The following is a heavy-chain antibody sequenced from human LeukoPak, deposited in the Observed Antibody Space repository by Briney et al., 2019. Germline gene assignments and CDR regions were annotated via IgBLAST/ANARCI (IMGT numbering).Heavy chain of an antibody. Sequence: ASVKVSCKASGYTFSTYSMNWVRQAPGKGLEWVSSISSSSNYIYYADSVKGRFTISRDNAKNSLYLQMNSLRVEDTALYYCWARGGSDYWGQGTLVTVSS. J-gene: IGHJ4*02. D-gene: IGHD3-10*01. CDR2: ISSSSNYI. V-gene: IGHV3-21*01. CDR1: GYTFSTYS. CDR3: WARGGSDY.